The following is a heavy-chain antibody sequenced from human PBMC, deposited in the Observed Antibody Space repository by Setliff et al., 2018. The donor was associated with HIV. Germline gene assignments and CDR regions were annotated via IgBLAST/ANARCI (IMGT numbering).Heavy chain of an antibody. CDR1: GYTFTNFG. V-gene: IGHV1-18*01. Sequence: GASVKVSCKASGYTFTNFGISWVRQAPGQGLEWMAWISLYNHDTNLAPSFRGRVTLTTDTSTRTAYMELASLTSDDTAVYYCATDRTQTGMNMVRGRLTDPAKYPLDYWGQGTLVTVSS. J-gene: IGHJ4*02. CDR3: ATDRTQTGMNMVRGRLTDPAKYPLDY. D-gene: IGHD3-10*01. CDR2: ISLYNHDT.